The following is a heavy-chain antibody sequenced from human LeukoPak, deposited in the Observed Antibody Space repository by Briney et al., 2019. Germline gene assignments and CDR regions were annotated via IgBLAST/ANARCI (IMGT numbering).Heavy chain of an antibody. CDR3: AADGGPTASVYDC. D-gene: IGHD4-17*01. Sequence: GASVKVSCKVSGNSLIQLSILWVRQAPGKGLEWMGCLDRDDGEIIYAQKFQGRVTMTEDKSTGTAYMEVNSLTSEDTAVYYCAADGGPTASVYDCWGQATMVTVSS. J-gene: IGHJ4*02. CDR2: LDRDDGEI. CDR1: GNSLIQLS. V-gene: IGHV1-24*01.